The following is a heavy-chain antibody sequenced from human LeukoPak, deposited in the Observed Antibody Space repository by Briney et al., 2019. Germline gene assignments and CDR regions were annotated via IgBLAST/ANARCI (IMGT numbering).Heavy chain of an antibody. CDR3: ARDAWRRAFNYGMDV. D-gene: IGHD5-12*01. CDR1: GFTFDDYA. J-gene: IGHJ6*02. V-gene: IGHV3-9*01. Sequence: GRSLRLSCAASGFTFDDYAMHWVRQAPGKGLEWVAGISWSSGNIGYADSVKGRFTISGDNAENSLHLQMNSLRTEDTALYFCARDAWRRAFNYGMDVWGQGTTVAVSS. CDR2: ISWSSGNI.